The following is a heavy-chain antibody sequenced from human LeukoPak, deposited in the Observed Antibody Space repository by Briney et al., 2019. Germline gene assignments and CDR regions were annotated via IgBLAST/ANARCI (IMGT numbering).Heavy chain of an antibody. J-gene: IGHJ6*03. D-gene: IGHD1-14*01. CDR3: AIVSVDEPDYYYYYYMDV. V-gene: IGHV3-23*01. CDR2: ITGNDGSP. Sequence: GGSLRLSCAASGFTFTSYAMSWVRQAPGKGLEWVATITGNDGSPYYANSVKGRFTISRDNSKNTLYLQMNSLRAEDTAVYYCAIVSVDEPDYYYYYYMDVWGKGTTVTVSS. CDR1: GFTFTSYA.